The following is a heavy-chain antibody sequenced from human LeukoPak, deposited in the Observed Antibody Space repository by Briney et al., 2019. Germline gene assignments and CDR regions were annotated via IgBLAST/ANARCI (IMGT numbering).Heavy chain of an antibody. V-gene: IGHV1-8*01. CDR2: MNPNSGST. J-gene: IGHJ3*02. D-gene: IGHD2-15*01. Sequence: ASVKVSCKASGYTFSSYDVNWVRQATGQGLEWMGWMNPNSGSTRYAQKFQGRVVMTRNTSISTAYMELSGLRSEDTAVYYCVIGYRTPPWAFDIWGQGTMATVSS. CDR3: VIGYRTPPWAFDI. CDR1: GYTFSSYD.